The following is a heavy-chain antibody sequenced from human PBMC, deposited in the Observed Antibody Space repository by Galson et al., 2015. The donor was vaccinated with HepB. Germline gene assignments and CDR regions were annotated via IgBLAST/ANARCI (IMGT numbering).Heavy chain of an antibody. V-gene: IGHV2-70*01. CDR2: IDWDDDK. Sequence: PALVKPTQTLTLTCTFSGFSLSTSGMCVSWTRQPPGKALEWLALIDWDDDKYYSTSLKTRLTISKDTSKNQVVLTMTNMDPVDTATYYCARIRRPRVISYSSSWYVDSGGWFDPWGQGTLVTVSS. D-gene: IGHD6-13*01. J-gene: IGHJ5*02. CDR1: GFSLSTSGMC. CDR3: ARIRRPRVISYSSSWYVDSGGWFDP.